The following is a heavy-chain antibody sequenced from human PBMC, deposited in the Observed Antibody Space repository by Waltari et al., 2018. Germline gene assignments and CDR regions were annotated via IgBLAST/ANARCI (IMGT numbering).Heavy chain of an antibody. Sequence: QVQLVQSGAEVKKPGASVKVSCKASGYTFTSYAMHWVRQAPGQRLEWMGWINAGNGNTKYSQKFQGKVTITRDTYASTAYMELSSLRSEDTAVYYCARSRIHCSSTSCYTEYFKHWGQGTLVTVSS. CDR1: GYTFTSYA. V-gene: IGHV1-3*01. CDR3: ARSRIHCSSTSCYTEYFKH. CDR2: INAGNGNT. J-gene: IGHJ1*01. D-gene: IGHD2-2*02.